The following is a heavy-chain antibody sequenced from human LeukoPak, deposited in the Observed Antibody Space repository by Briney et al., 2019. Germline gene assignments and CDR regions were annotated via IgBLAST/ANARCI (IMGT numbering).Heavy chain of an antibody. D-gene: IGHD1-26*01. CDR2: INSDGSST. CDR1: GFTFSSYW. J-gene: IGHJ4*02. CDR3: AKKFSGNYLSDFDY. V-gene: IGHV3-74*01. Sequence: PGGSLRLSCAASGFTFSSYWMHWVRQAPGKGLVWVSRINSDGSSTSYADSVKGPFTISRDNYNNTLYLQMNSLRAEDTAVYYCAKKFSGNYLSDFDYWGQGTLVTVSS.